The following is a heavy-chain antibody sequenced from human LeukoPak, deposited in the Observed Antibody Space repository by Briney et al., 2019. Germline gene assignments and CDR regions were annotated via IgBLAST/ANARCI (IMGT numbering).Heavy chain of an antibody. V-gene: IGHV4-31*03. Sequence: SQTLSLTCTVSGGSISSGGYYWSWIRQHPGKGLEWIGYIYYSGSTYYNPSLKSRVTISVDTSKNQFSLKLSSVTAADTAVYYCAREHYDFWSGYYRGYYYGMDVWGQGTTVTVSS. CDR1: GGSISSGGYY. D-gene: IGHD3-3*01. CDR3: AREHYDFWSGYYRGYYYGMDV. CDR2: IYYSGST. J-gene: IGHJ6*02.